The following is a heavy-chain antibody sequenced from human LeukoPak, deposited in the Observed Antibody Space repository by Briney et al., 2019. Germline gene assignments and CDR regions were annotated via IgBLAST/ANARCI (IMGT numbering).Heavy chain of an antibody. CDR2: IIPILGIT. CDR3: ASPMPYCSSTSCYNNYYYGMDV. CDR1: GGTFISYA. Sequence: SVKVSCKASGGTFISYAISWVRQAPGQGLEWMGRIIPILGITNYAQKFQGRVTITADKSTSTAYMELSSLRSEDTAVYYCASPMPYCSSTSCYNNYYYGMDVWGQGTTVTVSS. J-gene: IGHJ6*02. D-gene: IGHD2-2*02. V-gene: IGHV1-69*04.